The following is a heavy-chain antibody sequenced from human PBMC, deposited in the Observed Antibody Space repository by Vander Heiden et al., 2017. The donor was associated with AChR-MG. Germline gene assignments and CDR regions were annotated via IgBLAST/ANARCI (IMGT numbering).Heavy chain of an antibody. D-gene: IGHD6-13*01. Sequence: QVQLVQSGAEVKKPWSSVKVSCTASGGTFSSYAIRWVRQAPGQGLEWMGGISPIVGTANYAQKFQGRVTITADESTSTAYMELSSLRSEDTAVYYGEEGVFGYYYDGMDVWGQGTTVTGS. CDR3: EEGVFGYYYDGMDV. CDR1: GGTFSSYA. CDR2: ISPIVGTA. J-gene: IGHJ6*02. V-gene: IGHV1-69*01.